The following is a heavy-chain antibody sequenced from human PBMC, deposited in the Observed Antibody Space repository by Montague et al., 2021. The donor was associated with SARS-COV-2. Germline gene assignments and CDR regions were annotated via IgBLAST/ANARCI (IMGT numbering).Heavy chain of an antibody. V-gene: IGHV4-59*11. J-gene: IGHJ5*02. CDR2: INSNGGA. CDR1: GGSISSHF. Sequence: SETLSLTCTVSGGSISSHFWSFIRQPPGKGLEWIGYINSNGGANDNPSLRSRLTVSVDTSKTQFSLQLRSMTPADTAVYFCARATSVRGAVSWFDPWGQGILVTVSS. D-gene: IGHD3-10*01. CDR3: ARATSVRGAVSWFDP.